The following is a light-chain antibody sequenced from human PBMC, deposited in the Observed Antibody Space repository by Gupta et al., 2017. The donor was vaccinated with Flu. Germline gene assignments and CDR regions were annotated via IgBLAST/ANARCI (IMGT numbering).Light chain of an antibody. J-gene: IGKJ4*01. CDR3: QQSYSTPIT. CDR2: AAS. V-gene: IGKV1-39*01. CDR1: QSISSY. Sequence: PSSLSASLGDRVTITCRASQSISSYLNWYQQKPGKAPELLIYAASSLQSGVPSRFSGSGSGTDFTLTISSLQPEDFATYYCQQSYSTPITFGRGTKVEIK.